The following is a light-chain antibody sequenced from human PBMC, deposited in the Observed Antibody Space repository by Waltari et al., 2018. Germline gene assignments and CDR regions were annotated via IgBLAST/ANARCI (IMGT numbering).Light chain of an antibody. CDR2: TTS. CDR3: QQSYSTPRT. J-gene: IGKJ2*01. CDR1: QTISIY. V-gene: IGKV1-39*01. Sequence: DIQMTQSPSSLSASVGDRVSITCRASQTISIYLNWYQQKPRKAPKLLIYTTSNLQSGVPSRFSGSASGTDFTLTISSLQPEDFATYYCQQSYSTPRTFGQGPSWRSN.